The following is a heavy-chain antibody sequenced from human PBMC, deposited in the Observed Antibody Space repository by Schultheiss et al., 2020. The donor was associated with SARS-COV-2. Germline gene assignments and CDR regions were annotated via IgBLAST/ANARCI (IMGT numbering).Heavy chain of an antibody. CDR2: IWYDGSNK. CDR1: GFTFSSYG. CDR3: ARDLARGYSSSSGPYGMDV. Sequence: GESLKISCAASGFTFSSYGMHWVRQAPGKGLEWVAVIWYDGSNKYYADSVKGRFTISRDNSKNTLYLQMNSLRAEDTAVYYCARDLARGYSSSSGPYGMDVWGQGTTVTVSS. D-gene: IGHD6-13*01. J-gene: IGHJ6*02. V-gene: IGHV3-33*01.